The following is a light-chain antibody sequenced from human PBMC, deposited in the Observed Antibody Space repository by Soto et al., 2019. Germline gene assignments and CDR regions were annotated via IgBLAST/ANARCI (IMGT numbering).Light chain of an antibody. V-gene: IGKV3D-20*02. CDR2: DAS. J-gene: IGKJ4*01. Sequence: EIVLTQSPGTLSLSPGERSTLSSMASQSVSSNYLAWYQQKPGQAPRLLIYDASNRATGIPARFSGSGSGTDFTLTISSLEPEDFAVYYCQQRSNWLTFGGGTKVDI. CDR1: QSVSSNY. CDR3: QQRSNWLT.